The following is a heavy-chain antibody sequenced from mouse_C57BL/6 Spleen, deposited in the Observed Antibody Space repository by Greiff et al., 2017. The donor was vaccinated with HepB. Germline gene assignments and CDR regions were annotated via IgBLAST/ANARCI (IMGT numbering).Heavy chain of an antibody. D-gene: IGHD1-1*01. Sequence: VQLQQSGAELVKPGASVKMSCKASGYTFTSYWITWVKQRPGQGLEWIGDIYPGSGSTNYNEKFKSKATLTVDTSSSTAYMQLSSLTSEDSAVYYCARRGDGSRYFDYWGQGTTLTVSS. J-gene: IGHJ2*01. CDR2: IYPGSGST. CDR3: ARRGDGSRYFDY. CDR1: GYTFTSYW. V-gene: IGHV1-55*01.